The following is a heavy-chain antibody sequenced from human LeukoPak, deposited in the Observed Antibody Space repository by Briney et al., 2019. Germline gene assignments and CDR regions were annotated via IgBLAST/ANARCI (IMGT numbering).Heavy chain of an antibody. J-gene: IGHJ3*02. CDR3: ARDGSYNDAFDI. CDR2: IYTSGST. V-gene: IGHV4-4*07. Sequence: SETLSLTCTVSGGSISSYYWSWIRQPAGKGLEWIGRIYTSGSTNYNPSLKSRVTMSVDTSKNQFSLKLGSVTAADTAVYYCARDGSYNDAFDIWGQGTMVTVSS. CDR1: GGSISSYY. D-gene: IGHD1-1*01.